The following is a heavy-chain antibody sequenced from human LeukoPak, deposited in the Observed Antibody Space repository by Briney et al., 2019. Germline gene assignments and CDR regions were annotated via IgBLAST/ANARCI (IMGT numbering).Heavy chain of an antibody. J-gene: IGHJ5*02. CDR3: ARDWANIVVVVAATPATWFDP. Sequence: PGRSLRLSCAASGFTFSSYAMHWVRQAPGKGLEWVAVISYDGSNKYYADSVKGRFTIPRDNSKNTLYLQMNSLRAEDTAVYYCARDWANIVVVVAATPATWFDPWGQGTLVTVSS. CDR2: ISYDGSNK. CDR1: GFTFSSYA. V-gene: IGHV3-30-3*01. D-gene: IGHD2-15*01.